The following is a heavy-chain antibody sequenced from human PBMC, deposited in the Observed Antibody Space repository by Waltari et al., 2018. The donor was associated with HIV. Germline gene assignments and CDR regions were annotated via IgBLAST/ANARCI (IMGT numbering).Heavy chain of an antibody. CDR1: GFQFDNYA. CDR2: ISWHSIRI. V-gene: IGHV3-9*01. D-gene: IGHD3-10*01. J-gene: IGHJ5*02. CDR3: TRGPMYNWFDP. Sequence: EVQLLESGGGLVQTGWYLRLPCADSGFQFDNYAMHWVRQPPGKGLEWVSSISWHSIRITYADSVRGRFTISRDNAKKSLYLQMDSLRPEDTALYYCTRGPMYNWFDPWGQGTLVTVSS.